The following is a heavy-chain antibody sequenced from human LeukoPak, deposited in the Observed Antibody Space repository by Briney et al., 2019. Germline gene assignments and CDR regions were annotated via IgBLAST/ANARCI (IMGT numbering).Heavy chain of an antibody. CDR1: GFTFSSYA. V-gene: IGHV3-23*01. J-gene: IGHJ4*02. CDR2: ISSSGGNT. Sequence: PGGSLRLSCAASGFTFSSYAMSWVRQAPGKGLEWVSYISSSGGNTYYADSVKGRFTISRDNSKNTLYLQMSSLRAEDTAVYYCAKRDRPCSGGCSAPYYFDYWGQGTLVTVSS. D-gene: IGHD2-15*01. CDR3: AKRDRPCSGGCSAPYYFDY.